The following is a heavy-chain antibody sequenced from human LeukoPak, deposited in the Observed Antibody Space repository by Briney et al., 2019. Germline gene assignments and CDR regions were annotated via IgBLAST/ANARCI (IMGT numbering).Heavy chain of an antibody. CDR1: GFTFSTYA. Sequence: GGSVRLSCAASGFTFSTYAMHWVRQAPGKGLEWVAVISYDGSNKYYTDSVKGRFTISRDNPKNTLYMEMNSLGGEDTAAYYCARDRFNSNGWYWYIDYWGQGTLVTVSS. V-gene: IGHV3-30-3*01. CDR3: ARDRFNSNGWYWYIDY. CDR2: ISYDGSNK. D-gene: IGHD6-19*01. J-gene: IGHJ4*02.